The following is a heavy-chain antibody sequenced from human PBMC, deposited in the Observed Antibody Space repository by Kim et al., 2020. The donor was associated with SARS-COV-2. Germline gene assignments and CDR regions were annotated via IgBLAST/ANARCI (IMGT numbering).Heavy chain of an antibody. Sequence: GSTYYGDSVKGRFTISRDNSENTLSLQMNSLRPDDTAVYYCARLTNYYFDLWGQGTLVTVCS. V-gene: IGHV3-53*05. D-gene: IGHD4-4*01. CDR2: GST. J-gene: IGHJ4*02. CDR3: ARLTNYYFDL.